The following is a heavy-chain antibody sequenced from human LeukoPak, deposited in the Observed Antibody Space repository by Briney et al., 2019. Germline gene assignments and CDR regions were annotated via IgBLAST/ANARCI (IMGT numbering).Heavy chain of an antibody. V-gene: IGHV4-34*01. Sequence: SETLSLTCAVYGGSFSGYYWSWIRQPPGKGLEWIGEINHSGSTNYNPSLKSRVTISVDTSKNQLSLKLGSVTAADTAVYYCATHSSGYYLPQHWGQGTLVTVSS. J-gene: IGHJ1*01. D-gene: IGHD3-22*01. CDR1: GGSFSGYY. CDR3: ATHSSGYYLPQH. CDR2: INHSGST.